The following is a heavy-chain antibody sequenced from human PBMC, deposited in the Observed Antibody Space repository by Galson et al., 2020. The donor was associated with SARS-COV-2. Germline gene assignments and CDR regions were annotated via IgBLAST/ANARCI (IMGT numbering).Heavy chain of an antibody. D-gene: IGHD6-13*01. CDR1: GFTLSSSA. CDR2: ISYDGTTK. Sequence: GGSLRLSCAASGFTLSSSAMHWVRQARGKGLEWVAIISYDGTTKYNSDSVKGRFTISRDISKNTLYLQMISLRPEDTAVYYCARETDDHTSGWYDYWGEGALGTVSS. CDR3: ARETDDHTSGWYDY. J-gene: IGHJ4*02. V-gene: IGHV3-30*04.